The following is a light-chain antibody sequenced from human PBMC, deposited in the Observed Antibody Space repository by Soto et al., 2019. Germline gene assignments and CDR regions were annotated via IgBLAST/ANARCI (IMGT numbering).Light chain of an antibody. CDR3: QQYGSSSPWT. Sequence: DIQMTQSPSTLSASVGDRVTITCRASQSISSWLAWYQQKPGKAPKLLIYKASSLETGVTSRFSGSGSGTEFTLTITSLPPADFASYYCQQYGSSSPWTFGQGTKVEVK. CDR2: KAS. V-gene: IGKV1-5*03. J-gene: IGKJ1*01. CDR1: QSISSW.